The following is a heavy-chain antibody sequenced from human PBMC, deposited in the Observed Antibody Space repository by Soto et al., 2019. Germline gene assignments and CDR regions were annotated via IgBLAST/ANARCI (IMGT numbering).Heavy chain of an antibody. CDR3: ARGLVGWGTTKGEKWFGELLYRRGYYYMDV. CDR1: GYTFTSYD. V-gene: IGHV1-8*01. CDR2: MNPNSGNT. J-gene: IGHJ6*03. D-gene: IGHD3-10*01. Sequence: ASVKVSCKASGYTFTSYDINWVRQATGQGLEWMGWMNPNSGNTGYAQKFQGRVTMTRNTSISTAYMELSSLRSEDTAVYYCARGLVGWGTTKGEKWFGELLYRRGYYYMDVWGKGTTVTVSS.